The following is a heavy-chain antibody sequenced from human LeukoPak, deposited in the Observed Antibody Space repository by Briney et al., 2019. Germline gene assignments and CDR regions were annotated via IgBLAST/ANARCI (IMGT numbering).Heavy chain of an antibody. V-gene: IGHV3-23*01. J-gene: IGHJ5*02. CDR2: ISGSGCST. CDR3: AKETGTTGGPFDP. D-gene: IGHD1-7*01. CDR1: GFTFSSYA. Sequence: PGGSLRLSCAASGFTFSSYAMSRVREAPGKGLECVSAISGSGCSTYYADSVKGRFTISRDNSKNTLYLQMNSLRAEDMAVYYCAKETGTTGGPFDPWGQGTLVTVSS.